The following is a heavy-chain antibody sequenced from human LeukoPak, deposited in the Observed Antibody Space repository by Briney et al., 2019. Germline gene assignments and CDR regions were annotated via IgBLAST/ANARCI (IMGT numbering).Heavy chain of an antibody. CDR3: ARCGAAVTTHFSH. J-gene: IGHJ4*02. CDR2: ISASDGTT. Sequence: ASVKVSCKASGYSFSIYGITWARQAPGQGLEYLGWISASDGTTNYAQKVQDRVTMTADTSTSTAYLELRSLRSEDTAVYYCARCGAAVTTHFSHWGQGTLVTVSS. V-gene: IGHV1-18*01. D-gene: IGHD4-17*01. CDR1: GYSFSIYG.